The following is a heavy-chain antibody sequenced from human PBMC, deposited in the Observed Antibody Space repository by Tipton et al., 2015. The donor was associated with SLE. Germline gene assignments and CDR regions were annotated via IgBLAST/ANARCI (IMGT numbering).Heavy chain of an antibody. Sequence: LRLSCEVSGYSITSDYYWGWIRQPPGEGLEWIGSIFHSGTTYHNPSLKSRVTISVDTSKSQFSLKLNSVTAADTAVYYCARATLANFFYESNGYIHFDYWGQGTRVTVSS. D-gene: IGHD3-22*01. CDR3: ARATLANFFYESNGYIHFDY. V-gene: IGHV4-38-2*01. CDR2: IFHSGTT. CDR1: GYSITSDYY. J-gene: IGHJ4*02.